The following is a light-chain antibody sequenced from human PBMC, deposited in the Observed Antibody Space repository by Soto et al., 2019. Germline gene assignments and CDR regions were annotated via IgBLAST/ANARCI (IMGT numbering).Light chain of an antibody. J-gene: IGKJ3*01. V-gene: IGKV1-33*01. CDR3: QQYDNLPPFT. CDR1: QEISNY. Sequence: DIQMNQSPSSLSASVGDSVTITCQASQEISNYLNWYQQKPGKAPKLLIYDASNLETGVPSRFSGSGSGTDFTFTISSLQPEDIATYYCQQYDNLPPFTFGPGTKVDIK. CDR2: DAS.